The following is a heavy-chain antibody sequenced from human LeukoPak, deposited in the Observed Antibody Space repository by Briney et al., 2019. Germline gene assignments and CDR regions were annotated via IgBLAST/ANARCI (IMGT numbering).Heavy chain of an antibody. V-gene: IGHV1-3*01. CDR2: INAGNGNT. D-gene: IGHD6-13*01. Sequence: GASVKVSCKASGYTFTSYAMHWVRQAPGQRLEWMGWINAGNGNTKYSQKFQGRVTITRDTSASTAYMELSSLRSENTAVYYCARADWAAAGNYWGQGTLVTVSS. CDR1: GYTFTSYA. CDR3: ARADWAAAGNY. J-gene: IGHJ4*02.